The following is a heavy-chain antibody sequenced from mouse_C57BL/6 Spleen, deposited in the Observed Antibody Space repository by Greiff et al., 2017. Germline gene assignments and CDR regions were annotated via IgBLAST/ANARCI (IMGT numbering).Heavy chain of an antibody. V-gene: IGHV3-6*01. CDR3: ARVGLRDAMDY. D-gene: IGHD2-4*01. Sequence: ESGPGLVKPSQSLSLTCSVTGYSITSGYYWNWIRQFPGNKLEWMGYISYDGSNNYNPSLKNRISITHDTSKNQFFLKLNSVTTEDTATYYCARVGLRDAMDYWGQGTSVTVSS. CDR1: GYSITSGYY. CDR2: ISYDGSN. J-gene: IGHJ4*01.